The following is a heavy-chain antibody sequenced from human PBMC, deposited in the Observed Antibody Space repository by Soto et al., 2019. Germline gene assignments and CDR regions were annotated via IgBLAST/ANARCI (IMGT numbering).Heavy chain of an antibody. Sequence: XGSLRLSCVASGFSFDNYGMSWVRQAPGEGLEWVSAIKSDGTSTYYAASVEDRFTISRDNSKNTLYLQLNSLRAEDTAVYYCAQLGLMTFSHKHYFNHWGRGTLVTVSS. CDR1: GFSFDNYG. J-gene: IGHJ4*02. V-gene: IGHV3-23*01. CDR2: IKSDGTST. D-gene: IGHD3-16*01. CDR3: AQLGLMTFSHKHYFNH.